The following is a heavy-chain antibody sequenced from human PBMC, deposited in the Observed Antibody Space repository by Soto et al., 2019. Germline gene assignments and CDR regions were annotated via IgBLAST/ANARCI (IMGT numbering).Heavy chain of an antibody. CDR2: IYPGDSDT. Sequence: PGESLKISCKGSGYSFTSYWFRWVRQMPGKGLEWMGIIYPGDSDTRYSPSFQGQVTISADKSISTAYLQWSSLKASDTAMYYCARLAEVYYDILTGYSTPPTYYFDYWGQGTLVTVSS. V-gene: IGHV5-51*01. CDR1: GYSFTSYW. D-gene: IGHD3-9*01. CDR3: ARLAEVYYDILTGYSTPPTYYFDY. J-gene: IGHJ4*02.